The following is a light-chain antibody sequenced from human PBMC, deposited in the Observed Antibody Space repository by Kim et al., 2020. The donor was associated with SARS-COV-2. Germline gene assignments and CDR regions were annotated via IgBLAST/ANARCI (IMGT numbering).Light chain of an antibody. CDR2: KAS. CDR3: QQYRTFST. CDR1: QSLSTW. V-gene: IGKV1-5*03. Sequence: DIQMTQSPSTLSASVGDRVTITCRASQSLSTWLAWYQQKPGKAPKLLIYKASNLESGVPSRFSGSGSGTEFTLTISSLQPDDFATYYCQQYRTFSTFGQGTKLEI. J-gene: IGKJ2*01.